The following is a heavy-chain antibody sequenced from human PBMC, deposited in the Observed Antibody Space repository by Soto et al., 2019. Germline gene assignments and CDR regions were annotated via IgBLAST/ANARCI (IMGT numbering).Heavy chain of an antibody. Sequence: ASVKVSCKASGYNFTRYGVSWARQAPGQGLEWMGWIRTHNGNTNYAETLQGRVTMTTDTSTDTVYMELMSLRYDDTAVYYCARDRYYYGSGSYYISWFDPWGQGTLVTVSS. D-gene: IGHD3-10*01. CDR2: IRTHNGNT. J-gene: IGHJ5*02. CDR3: ARDRYYYGSGSYYISWFDP. CDR1: GYNFTRYG. V-gene: IGHV1-18*01.